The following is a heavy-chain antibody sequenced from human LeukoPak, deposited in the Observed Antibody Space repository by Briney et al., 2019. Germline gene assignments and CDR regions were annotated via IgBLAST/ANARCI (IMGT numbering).Heavy chain of an antibody. V-gene: IGHV4-59*01. CDR1: GGSISSYY. J-gene: IGHJ5*02. CDR3: AGSGWYGLKNWFDP. Sequence: PSETLSLTCAVSGGSISSYYWSWIRQPPGKGLEWIGYIYYSGSTNYNPSLKSRVTISVDTSKNQFSLKLSSVTAADTAVYYCAGSGWYGLKNWFDPWGQGTLVTVSS. CDR2: IYYSGST. D-gene: IGHD6-19*01.